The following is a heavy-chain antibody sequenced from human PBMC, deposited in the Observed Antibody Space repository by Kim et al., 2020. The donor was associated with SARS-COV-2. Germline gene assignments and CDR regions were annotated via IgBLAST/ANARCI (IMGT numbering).Heavy chain of an antibody. J-gene: IGHJ3*02. Sequence: PSPKGRVTISVDTSQNQFSLKLSSVTAADTAVYYCARDRSATVTFSDAFDIWGQGTMVTVSS. CDR3: ARDRSATVTFSDAFDI. V-gene: IGHV4-30-2*05. D-gene: IGHD4-17*01.